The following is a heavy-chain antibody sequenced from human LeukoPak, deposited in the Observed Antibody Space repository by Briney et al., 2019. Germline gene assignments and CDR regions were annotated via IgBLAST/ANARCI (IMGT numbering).Heavy chain of an antibody. V-gene: IGHV3-74*01. CDR3: TRGYSGYGNFDC. D-gene: IGHD5-12*01. CDR2: ISGDGSTT. Sequence: GGSLRLSCAAIGFTSNYWMHWVRQAPGKGLVWVSRISGDGSTTFYADSVKGRFTISRDNSKNTLYLQMNSLRAEDTAVYYCTRGYSGYGNFDCWGQGILVTVSS. J-gene: IGHJ4*02. CDR1: GFTSNYW.